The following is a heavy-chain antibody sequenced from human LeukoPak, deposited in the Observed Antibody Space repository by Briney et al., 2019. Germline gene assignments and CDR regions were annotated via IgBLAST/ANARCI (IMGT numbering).Heavy chain of an antibody. J-gene: IGHJ4*02. CDR3: ARQITMVRGVHKRGRESHFDY. CDR1: GGSISSSSYY. D-gene: IGHD3-10*01. V-gene: IGHV4-39*01. CDR2: INHSGST. Sequence: SETLSLTCSLSGGSISSSSYYWSWIRQPPGKGLEWIGEINHSGSTNYNPSLKSRVTISVDTSKNQFSLKLSSVTAADTAVYYCARQITMVRGVHKRGRESHFDYWGQGTLVTVSS.